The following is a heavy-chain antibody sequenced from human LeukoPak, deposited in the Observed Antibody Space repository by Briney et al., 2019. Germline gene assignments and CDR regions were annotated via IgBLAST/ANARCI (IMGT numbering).Heavy chain of an antibody. CDR2: IYYSGTT. Sequence: PSETLSLTCTVSGGSISSSDYYWGWIRQPPGKGLEWIASIYYSGTTHYNPSHQSRVTMSVDTSKNQFSLKLSSVTAADTAVYYCARVYAGDYEGDDYWGQGTLVTVSS. CDR1: GGSISSSDYY. D-gene: IGHD4-17*01. V-gene: IGHV4-39*01. CDR3: ARVYAGDYEGDDY. J-gene: IGHJ4*02.